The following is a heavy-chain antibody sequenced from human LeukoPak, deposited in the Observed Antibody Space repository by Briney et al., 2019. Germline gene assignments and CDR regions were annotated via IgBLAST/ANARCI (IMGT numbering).Heavy chain of an antibody. CDR2: IYYTGST. CDR1: AGPISIYY. CDR3: ARGPHYYSYYGLDV. V-gene: IGHV4-59*01. J-gene: IGHJ6*02. Sequence: SETLSLTCTVSAGPISIYYWSWIRRPPGKGLEWIGSIYYTGSTNYNPSLERRVTMSVDTSKNQFSLKLSSLTAADTAVYFCARGPHYYSYYGLDVWGQGTTVTVSS.